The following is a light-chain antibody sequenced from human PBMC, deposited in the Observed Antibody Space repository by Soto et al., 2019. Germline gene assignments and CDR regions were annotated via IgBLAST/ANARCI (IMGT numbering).Light chain of an antibody. CDR3: QQYKNWPPWT. CDR2: GAS. CDR1: QSVSSN. J-gene: IGKJ1*01. V-gene: IGKV3-15*01. Sequence: EIVMTQSPATLSVSPGERANLSCRASQSVSSNLAWYQQKLGQAPRLLIYGASTRATGIPARFSGSGSGTEFTLTISSLQPEDFAVYYCQQYKNWPPWTFGQGTKVDIK.